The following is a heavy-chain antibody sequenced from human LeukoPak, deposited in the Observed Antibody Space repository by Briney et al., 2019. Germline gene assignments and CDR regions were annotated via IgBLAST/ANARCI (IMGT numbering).Heavy chain of an antibody. J-gene: IGHJ3*02. CDR3: AREGEVVVVPAATGAFDI. CDR2: IIPIFGTA. V-gene: IGHV1-69*05. CDR1: GGTFSSYA. D-gene: IGHD2-2*01. Sequence: GASVKVSCKASGGTFSSYAISWVRQAPGQGLEWMGGIIPIFGTANYAQKFQGRVTITTDESTSTAYMELSSLRSEDTAVYYWAREGEVVVVPAATGAFDIWGQGTMVTVSS.